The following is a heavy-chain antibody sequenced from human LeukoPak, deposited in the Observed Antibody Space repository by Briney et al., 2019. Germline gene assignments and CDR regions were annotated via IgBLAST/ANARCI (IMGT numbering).Heavy chain of an antibody. D-gene: IGHD2-2*01. Sequence: ASVKVSCKASGYTFTGYYMHWVRQAPGQGLEWMGWINPNSGGTNYARKFQGRVTMTRDTSISTAYMELSRLRSDDTAVYYCASPGDCSSTSCLRYWGQGTLVTVSS. V-gene: IGHV1-2*02. CDR1: GYTFTGYY. CDR3: ASPGDCSSTSCLRY. J-gene: IGHJ4*02. CDR2: INPNSGGT.